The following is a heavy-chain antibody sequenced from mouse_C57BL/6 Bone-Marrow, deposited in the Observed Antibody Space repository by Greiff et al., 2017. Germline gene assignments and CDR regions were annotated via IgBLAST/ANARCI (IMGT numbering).Heavy chain of an antibody. D-gene: IGHD1-1*01. V-gene: IGHV5-15*01. Sequence: EVHLVESGGGLVQPGGSLKLSCAASGFTFSDYGMAWVRQAPRKGPEWVAFIGTLAENIDYADTVPGRFTISVENAKNTLYLEMSSLMSEDTAMYYCTCYHSGYFDVWGTGTTVTVSS. CDR2: IGTLAENI. CDR3: TCYHSGYFDV. J-gene: IGHJ1*03. CDR1: GFTFSDYG.